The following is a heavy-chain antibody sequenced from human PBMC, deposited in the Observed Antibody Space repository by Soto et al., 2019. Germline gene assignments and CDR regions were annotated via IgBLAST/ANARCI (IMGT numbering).Heavy chain of an antibody. Sequence: QVQLQQSGPGLVRPSQTLSLTCVISGDSVSSNSAAWNWIRQSPSRGLEWLGRTYYRSRWYNDYAVSVRSRITVNADTSKNQFSLHPNSVTPEDTAVHYCAGTSSLQWYYMDVWDKGTTVTVSS. J-gene: IGHJ6*03. D-gene: IGHD1-7*01. CDR1: GDSVSSNSAA. CDR2: TYYRSRWYN. CDR3: AGTSSLQWYYMDV. V-gene: IGHV6-1*01.